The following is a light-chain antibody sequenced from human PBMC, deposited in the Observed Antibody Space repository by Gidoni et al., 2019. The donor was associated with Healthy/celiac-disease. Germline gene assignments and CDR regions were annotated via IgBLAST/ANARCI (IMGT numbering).Light chain of an antibody. CDR2: DVS. J-gene: IGLJ3*02. CDR1: SSDVGGYNY. Sequence: QSALTQPASASGSPGQSITISCTGTSSDVGGYNYVSWYQQHPGKAPKRMIYDVSNRPSGISSRFSGSKSGNTASLTISGLQAEDEADYYCSSYTSSSTRVFGGGTKLTVL. V-gene: IGLV2-14*01. CDR3: SSYTSSSTRV.